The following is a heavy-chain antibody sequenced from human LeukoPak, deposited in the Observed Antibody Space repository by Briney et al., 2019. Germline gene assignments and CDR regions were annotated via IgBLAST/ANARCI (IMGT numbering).Heavy chain of an antibody. CDR3: ARGGWSVDY. V-gene: IGHV4-59*08. CDR1: GGSMSSYY. CDR2: IYYNGKT. D-gene: IGHD6-19*01. J-gene: IGHJ4*02. Sequence: PSETLSLTCTVSGGSMSSYYWSWTRQPPGKGLEWIGYIYYNGKTNYSPSLNSRVTISVDTSRNQFSLKLNSVTAADTAVYYCARGGWSVDYWGQGTLATVSS.